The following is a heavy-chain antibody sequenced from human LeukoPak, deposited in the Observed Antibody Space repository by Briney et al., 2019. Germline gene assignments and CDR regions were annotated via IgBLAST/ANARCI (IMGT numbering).Heavy chain of an antibody. CDR1: GGSFSGYY. J-gene: IGHJ5*02. CDR2: INHSGST. D-gene: IGHD6-6*01. CDR3: ARVTAGRIAALYNWFDP. V-gene: IGHV4-34*01. Sequence: SETLSLTCAVYGGSFSGYYWSWIRQPPGKGLEWIGEINHSGSTNYNPSLKSRVTISVDTSKNQFSLKLSSVTAADTAVYYCARVTAGRIAALYNWFDPWGQGTLVTVSS.